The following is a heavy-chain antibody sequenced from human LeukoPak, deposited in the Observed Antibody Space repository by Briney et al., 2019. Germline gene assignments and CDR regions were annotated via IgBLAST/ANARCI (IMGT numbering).Heavy chain of an antibody. CDR1: GGSISSYY. Sequence: SETLSLTCTVSGGSISSYYWSWIRQPPGKGLEWIGYIYTSGSTNYNPSLKSRVTISVDTSKNQLSLKLSSVTAADTAVYYCARGFYGSGSQFDYWGQGTLVTVSS. CDR2: IYTSGST. V-gene: IGHV4-4*09. J-gene: IGHJ4*02. CDR3: ARGFYGSGSQFDY. D-gene: IGHD3-10*01.